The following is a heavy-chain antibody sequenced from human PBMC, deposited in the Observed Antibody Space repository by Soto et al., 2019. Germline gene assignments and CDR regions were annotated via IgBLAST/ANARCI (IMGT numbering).Heavy chain of an antibody. Sequence: QVQLVESGGGVVQPGRSLRLSCAASGFTFSSYAMHWVRQAPGKGLEWVAVISYDGSNKYYADSVKGRFTISRDNSKNTLYLQMNSLRAEDTAVYYCARDFATVVTREDFQHWGQGTLVTVSS. CDR3: ARDFATVVTREDFQH. CDR2: ISYDGSNK. D-gene: IGHD4-17*01. J-gene: IGHJ1*01. CDR1: GFTFSSYA. V-gene: IGHV3-30-3*01.